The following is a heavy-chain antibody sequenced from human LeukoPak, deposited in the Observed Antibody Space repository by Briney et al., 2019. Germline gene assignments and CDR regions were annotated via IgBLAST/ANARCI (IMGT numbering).Heavy chain of an antibody. V-gene: IGHV1-2*02. Sequence: VASVKVSCKASGYTFTGYYMHWVRQAPGQGLEWMGWINPNSGGTNYAQKFQGRVTMTRDTSISTAYMELSRLRSDDTAVYYCARDRNSVAPEDYWGQGTLVTVSS. CDR3: ARDRNSVAPEDY. CDR1: GYTFTGYY. D-gene: IGHD4-23*01. CDR2: INPNSGGT. J-gene: IGHJ4*02.